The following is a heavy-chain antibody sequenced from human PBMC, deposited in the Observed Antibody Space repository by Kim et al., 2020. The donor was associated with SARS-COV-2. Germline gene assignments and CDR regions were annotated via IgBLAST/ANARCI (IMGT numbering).Heavy chain of an antibody. J-gene: IGHJ4*02. CDR2: IYPGDSDT. Sequence: GASLQISCKGSGYSFTSYWIGWVRQMPGKGLEWMGIIYPGDSDTRYSPSFQGQVTISADKSISTAYLQWSSLKASDTAMYYCARTHSSSSGDFDYWGQGTLVTVSS. V-gene: IGHV5-51*01. CDR1: GYSFTSYW. CDR3: ARTHSSSSGDFDY. D-gene: IGHD6-6*01.